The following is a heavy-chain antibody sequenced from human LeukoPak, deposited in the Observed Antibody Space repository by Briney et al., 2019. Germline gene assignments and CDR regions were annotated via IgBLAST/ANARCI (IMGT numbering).Heavy chain of an antibody. J-gene: IGHJ2*01. D-gene: IGHD6-19*01. CDR2: ISGTGGST. CDR3: ANPLHSSGWFWYFDL. Sequence: PGGSLRLSCAASGFTFSNSAMSWVRQAPGKGLEWVSAISGTGGSTYDADSVKGRFTISRDNSKNTLYLQMNSLRAEDTAVYYCANPLHSSGWFWYFDLWGRGTLVTVSS. V-gene: IGHV3-23*01. CDR1: GFTFSNSA.